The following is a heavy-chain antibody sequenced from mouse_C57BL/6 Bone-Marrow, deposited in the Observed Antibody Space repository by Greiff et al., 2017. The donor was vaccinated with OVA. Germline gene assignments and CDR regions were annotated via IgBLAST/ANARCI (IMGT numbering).Heavy chain of an antibody. J-gene: IGHJ3*01. CDR2: IYPGSGST. CDR3: ATASGSSPAWFAY. CDR1: GYTFTSYW. D-gene: IGHD1-1*01. V-gene: IGHV1-55*01. Sequence: VQLQQPGAELVKPGASVKMSCKASGYTFTSYWITWVKQRPGQGLEWIGDIYPGSGSTNYNEKFKSKATLTVDTSSSTAYMQLSSLTSEDSAVYYGATASGSSPAWFAYWCQGTLVTVSA.